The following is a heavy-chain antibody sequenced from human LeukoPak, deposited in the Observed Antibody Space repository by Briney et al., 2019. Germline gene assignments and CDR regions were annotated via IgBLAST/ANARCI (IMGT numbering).Heavy chain of an antibody. CDR1: GDSINSYY. D-gene: IGHD3-22*01. V-gene: IGHV4-39*01. CDR3: ARQAGAYWNSGYYSLSGFDY. CDR2: IYYSGST. J-gene: IGHJ4*02. Sequence: SETLSLTCTVSGDSINSYYWGWIRQPPGKGLEWIGSIYYSGSTYYNPSLKSRVTISVDTSKNQFSLKLSSVTAADTAVYYCARQAGAYWNSGYYSLSGFDYWGQGTLVTVSS.